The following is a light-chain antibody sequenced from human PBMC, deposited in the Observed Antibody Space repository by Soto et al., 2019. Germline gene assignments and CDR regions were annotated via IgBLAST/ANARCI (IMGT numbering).Light chain of an antibody. CDR3: QHYKTYPRT. V-gene: IGKV1-16*01. CDR1: QDISSS. J-gene: IGKJ4*01. Sequence: DIQMTQSPSSLSASVGDRVTFTCQANQDISSSLAWFQQKPGRGPKSLIYAASSLQSGVPSRFSGNGSGTDFSLTISSLQPEDFATYYCQHYKTYPRTFGGGTKVEI. CDR2: AAS.